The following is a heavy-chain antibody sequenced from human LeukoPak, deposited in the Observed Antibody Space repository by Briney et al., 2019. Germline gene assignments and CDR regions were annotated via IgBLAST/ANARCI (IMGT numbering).Heavy chain of an antibody. CDR3: ARGPPLYYDILTGVFDY. CDR2: INPNSGGT. J-gene: IGHJ4*02. CDR1: GDTFTGYY. V-gene: IGHV1-2*06. D-gene: IGHD3-9*01. Sequence: GASVKVSCKASGDTFTGYYMHWVRQAPGQGLEWMGRINPNSGGTNYAQKFQGRVTMTRDTSISTAYMELSRLRSDDTAVYYCARGPPLYYDILTGVFDYWGQGTLVTVSS.